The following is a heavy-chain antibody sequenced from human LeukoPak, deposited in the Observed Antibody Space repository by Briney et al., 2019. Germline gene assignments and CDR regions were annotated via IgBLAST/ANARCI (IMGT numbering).Heavy chain of an antibody. CDR1: GFTVSSNY. Sequence: GGSLRLSCAASGFTVSSNYMSWVRQAPGKGLEWVANINQDGSEKYYVDSVKGRFTVSRDNAKNSLYLQMNSLRDEDTAVYYCGTRAYWGQGTLVTVSS. V-gene: IGHV3-7*01. CDR2: INQDGSEK. J-gene: IGHJ4*02. CDR3: GTRAY.